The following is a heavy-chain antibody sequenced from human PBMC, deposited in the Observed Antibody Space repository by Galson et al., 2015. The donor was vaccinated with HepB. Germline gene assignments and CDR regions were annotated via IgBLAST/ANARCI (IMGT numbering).Heavy chain of an antibody. D-gene: IGHD2-15*01. J-gene: IGHJ6*03. Sequence: SETLSLTCTVSGGSISNSNYYWGWIRQPPGKGLEWIGNIYYSGSTSYNPSLKSRVTMSVDTSKNQFSLKLSSVTAADTTVYYCARVLRYSFYMDVWGKGTPVTVSS. V-gene: IGHV4-39*01. CDR3: ARVLRYSFYMDV. CDR1: GGSISNSNYY. CDR2: IYYSGST.